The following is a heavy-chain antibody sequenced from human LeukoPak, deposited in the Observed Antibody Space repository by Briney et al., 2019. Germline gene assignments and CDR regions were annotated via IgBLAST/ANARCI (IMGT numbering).Heavy chain of an antibody. CDR1: GFTFSSYA. CDR3: AKALDIVATIPIFDY. CDR2: ISGSGGST. J-gene: IGHJ4*02. Sequence: PGGSLRLSCAASGFTFSSYAMSWVRQAPGKGLEWVSAISGSGGSTYYADSVKGRFTISRDNSKDTLYLQMNSLRAEDTAVYYCAKALDIVATIPIFDYWGQGTLVTVSS. D-gene: IGHD5-12*01. V-gene: IGHV3-23*01.